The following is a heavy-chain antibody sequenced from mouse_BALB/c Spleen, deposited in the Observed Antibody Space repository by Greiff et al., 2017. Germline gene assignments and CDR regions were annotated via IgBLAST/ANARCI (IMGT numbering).Heavy chain of an antibody. J-gene: IGHJ4*01. CDR1: GFTFSSYA. Sequence: EVKLVESGGGLVKPGGSLKLSCAASGFTFSSYAMSWVRQTPEKRLEWVASISSGGSTYYPDSVKGRFTISRDNARNILYLQMSSLRSEDTAMYYCARDFDYDPYAMDYWGQGTSVTVSS. D-gene: IGHD2-4*01. CDR3: ARDFDYDPYAMDY. CDR2: ISSGGST. V-gene: IGHV5-6-5*01.